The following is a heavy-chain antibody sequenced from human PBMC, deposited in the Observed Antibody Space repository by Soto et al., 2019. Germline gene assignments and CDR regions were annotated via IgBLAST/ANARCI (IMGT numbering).Heavy chain of an antibody. D-gene: IGHD1-26*01. CDR2: IYSSGLA. CDR1: GTSIDKFY. CDR3: AIEWEPPRFDF. J-gene: IGHJ4*02. Sequence: SETLSLTCAVYGTSIDKFYWSWIRQPAGKGLEWIGHIYSSGLANYNPSLRSRVTMSVDSSKSQFSLKLTSVTAADTAVYFCAIEWEPPRFDFCGQGILVTLSS. V-gene: IGHV4-59*10.